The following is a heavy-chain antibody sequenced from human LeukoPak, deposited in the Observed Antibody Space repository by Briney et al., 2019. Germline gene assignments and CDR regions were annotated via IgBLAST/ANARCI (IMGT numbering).Heavy chain of an antibody. CDR1: GYTFTSYG. CDR3: ARETYYDILTGYPGFDY. V-gene: IGHV1-18*04. D-gene: IGHD3-9*01. J-gene: IGHJ4*02. Sequence: ASVKVSCKASGYTFTSYGISWVRQAPGQGLEWMGWISAYNGNTNYAQKLQGRVTMTTDTSTSTAYMELRSLRSDDTAVYYCARETYYDILTGYPGFDYWGQGTLVTASS. CDR2: ISAYNGNT.